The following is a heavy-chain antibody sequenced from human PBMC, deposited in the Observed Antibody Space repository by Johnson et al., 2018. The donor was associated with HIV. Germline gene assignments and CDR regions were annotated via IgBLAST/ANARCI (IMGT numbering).Heavy chain of an antibody. Sequence: VQLVESGGGLVKPGGSLKVSCAASGFTFSNVWMHWVRQAPGKGLEWVGRIKRKTDGGTTDYAAPVKGKFTISRDDSKNLLYLEMNSLKTEDPAGYYCTTDLPYCSGHDCYNAFDLWGQGTTVIVSS. J-gene: IGHJ3*01. D-gene: IGHD2-15*01. CDR3: TTDLPYCSGHDCYNAFDL. V-gene: IGHV3-15*01. CDR2: IKRKTDGGTT. CDR1: GFTFSNVW.